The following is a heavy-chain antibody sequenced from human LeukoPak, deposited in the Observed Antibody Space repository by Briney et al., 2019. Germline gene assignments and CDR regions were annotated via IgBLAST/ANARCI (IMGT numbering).Heavy chain of an antibody. D-gene: IGHD2-2*01. Sequence: SETLSLTCTVSGGSISSYYLSWIRQPAGKGLEWIWRIYTSGSTNYNPSLKSRVTMSVDTSKNQYSLKLSSVTAADTAVYYCARGLVPAVDAYYYYYYMDVWGKGTTVTVSS. V-gene: IGHV4-4*07. J-gene: IGHJ6*03. CDR2: IYTSGST. CDR1: GGSISSYY. CDR3: ARGLVPAVDAYYYYYYMDV.